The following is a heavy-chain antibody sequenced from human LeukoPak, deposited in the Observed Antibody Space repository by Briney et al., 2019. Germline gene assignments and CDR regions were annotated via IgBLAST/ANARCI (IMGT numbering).Heavy chain of an antibody. CDR1: GYTFTSYA. CDR3: ARDGDVDTAMVTNWFDP. Sequence: ASVKVSCKASGYTFTSYAMHWVRQAPGQRLGWMGWINAGNGNTKYSQKFQGRVTITRDTSASTAYMELSSLRSEDTAVYYCARDGDVDTAMVTNWFDPWGQGTLVTVSS. D-gene: IGHD5-18*01. J-gene: IGHJ5*02. V-gene: IGHV1-3*01. CDR2: INAGNGNT.